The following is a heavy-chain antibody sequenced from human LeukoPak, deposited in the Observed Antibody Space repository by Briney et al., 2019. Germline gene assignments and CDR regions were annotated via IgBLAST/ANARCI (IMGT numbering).Heavy chain of an antibody. CDR3: ARESRVRQQLGSVYYYMDV. J-gene: IGHJ6*03. V-gene: IGHV4-4*07. CDR1: GGSISGSYY. D-gene: IGHD6-13*01. Sequence: SETLSLTCTVSGGSISGSYYWTWIRQPAGKGLEWIGRIYTSGSTNYNPSLRSRVTISVDTSKNQFSLKLSSVTAADTAVYYCARESRVRQQLGSVYYYMDVWGKGTTVTVSS. CDR2: IYTSGST.